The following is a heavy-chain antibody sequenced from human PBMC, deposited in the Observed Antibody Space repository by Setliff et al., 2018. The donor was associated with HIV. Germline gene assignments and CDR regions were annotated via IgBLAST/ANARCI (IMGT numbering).Heavy chain of an antibody. J-gene: IGHJ3*02. Sequence: SGPTLVNPTETLTLTCTVSGFSLSNARMGVSWIRQPPGKALEWLAHIFSNDDKRYSPSLKSRLTITKDTSKNQVVLTLTNMDPVDTAPYYCAHRLGVMAAFDIWGQGTMVTVSS. V-gene: IGHV2-5*01. D-gene: IGHD3-16*01. CDR3: AHRLGVMAAFDI. CDR2: IFSNDDK. CDR1: GFSLSNARMG.